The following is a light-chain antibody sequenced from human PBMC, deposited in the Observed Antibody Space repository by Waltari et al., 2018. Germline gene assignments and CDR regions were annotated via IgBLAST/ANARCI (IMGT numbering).Light chain of an antibody. CDR3: QQRHSWPLT. Sequence: ATLSCRASQNVNNFLAWYQQKPGQAPRLLIYDTSNRATGIPAGFSGSGSGTDFTLTISSLEPEDFAVYYCQQRHSWPLTFGGGTKVEIK. J-gene: IGKJ4*01. CDR2: DTS. V-gene: IGKV3-11*01. CDR1: QNVNNF.